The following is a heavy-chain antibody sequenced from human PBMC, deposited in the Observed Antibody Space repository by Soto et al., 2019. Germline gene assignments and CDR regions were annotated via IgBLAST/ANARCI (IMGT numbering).Heavy chain of an antibody. J-gene: IGHJ3*01. V-gene: IGHV3-48*03. CDR1: GFTFYTYE. Sequence: GGSLRLSCAASGFTFYTYEMNWVRQAPGKGLEWVSYISSSGSTTYYADSVKGRFTISRDNAKNSLYLQMNSLRAEDTAIYYCATRSGGGGAFDFWGQGTMVTVSS. CDR3: ATRSGGGGAFDF. CDR2: ISSSGSTT. D-gene: IGHD3-10*01.